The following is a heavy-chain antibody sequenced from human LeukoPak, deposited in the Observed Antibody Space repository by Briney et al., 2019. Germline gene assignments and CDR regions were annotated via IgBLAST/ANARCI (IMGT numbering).Heavy chain of an antibody. D-gene: IGHD5-18*01. J-gene: IGHJ4*02. CDR2: ISDSGNT. V-gene: IGHV3-23*01. Sequence: GGSLRLSCAASGFTLSSYAMSWVRQAPGKGLEWVSAISDSGNTYHADSVKGRFTISRDSSKNTLFLQMNRLRPEDAAVYYCARDPDTAMVYYFDYWGQGTLVTVSS. CDR1: GFTLSSYA. CDR3: ARDPDTAMVYYFDY.